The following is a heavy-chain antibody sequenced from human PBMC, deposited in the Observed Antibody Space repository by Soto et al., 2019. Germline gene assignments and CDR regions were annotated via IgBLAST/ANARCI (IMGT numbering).Heavy chain of an antibody. CDR3: AGGLHLDYDFWGGSQGFDP. Sequence: SVKVSCKDSGYTFTSCGISWVRQAPGQGLEWMGGIIPIFGTANYAQKFQGRVTITADESTSTAYMELSSLRSEDTAVYYCAGGLHLDYDFWGGSQGFDPWGQGTLDTVSS. CDR1: GYTFTSCG. V-gene: IGHV1-69*13. CDR2: IIPIFGTA. J-gene: IGHJ5*02. D-gene: IGHD3-3*01.